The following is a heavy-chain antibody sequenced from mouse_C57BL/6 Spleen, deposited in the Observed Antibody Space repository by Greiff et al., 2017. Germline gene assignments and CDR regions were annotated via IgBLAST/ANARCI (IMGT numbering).Heavy chain of an antibody. CDR3: ARGSSYDWYFEV. CDR1: GYTFTTYP. Sequence: VQLQESGAELVKPGASVKMSCKASGYTFTTYPIEWMKQNHGKSLEWIGNFHPYNDDTKYNEKFKGKATLTVEKSSSTVYLELSLLTSDDSAVYYCARGSSYDWYFEVWGTGTTVTVSS. CDR2: FHPYNDDT. D-gene: IGHD1-1*01. V-gene: IGHV1-47*01. J-gene: IGHJ1*03.